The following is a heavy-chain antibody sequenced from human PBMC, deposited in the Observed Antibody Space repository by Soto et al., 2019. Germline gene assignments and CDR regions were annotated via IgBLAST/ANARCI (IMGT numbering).Heavy chain of an antibody. Sequence: SETLSLTCTVSGGSISSGGYYWSWIRQHPGKGLEWIGYIYYSGSTYYNPSLKSRVTISVDTSKNQFSLKLGSVTAADTAVYYCARYTVLRFLEWSHYYYGMDVWGQGTTVTVSS. CDR3: ARYTVLRFLEWSHYYYGMDV. J-gene: IGHJ6*02. CDR1: GGSISSGGYY. D-gene: IGHD3-3*01. CDR2: IYYSGST. V-gene: IGHV4-31*03.